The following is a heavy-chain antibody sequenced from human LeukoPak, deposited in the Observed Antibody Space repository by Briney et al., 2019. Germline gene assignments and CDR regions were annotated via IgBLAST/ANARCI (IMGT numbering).Heavy chain of an antibody. D-gene: IGHD2-21*02. CDR1: GFTVSDYY. CDR3: ARCGSDYDGGAFDI. V-gene: IGHV3-53*01. J-gene: IGHJ3*02. CDR2: IYSDSRT. Sequence: GVSLGLSCAASGFTVSDYYMSWVRQAPGKGLEWVSVIYSDSRTYYADSMRGRFTISRDNSNNTLHLQMNSLRGEDTAVYYCARCGSDYDGGAFDIWGQGTLVTVSS.